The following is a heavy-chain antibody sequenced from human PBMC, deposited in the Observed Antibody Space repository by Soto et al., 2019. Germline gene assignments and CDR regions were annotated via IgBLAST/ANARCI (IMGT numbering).Heavy chain of an antibody. Sequence: SETLSLTCTVSGGSISSYYWSWIRQPPGKGLEWIGYIYYSGSTNYNPSLKSRVTISVDTSKNQFSLKLSSVTAADTAVYYCARRVAVAGLYYFDYWGQGTLVTVSS. V-gene: IGHV4-59*08. D-gene: IGHD6-19*01. CDR3: ARRVAVAGLYYFDY. CDR2: IYYSGST. CDR1: GGSISSYY. J-gene: IGHJ4*02.